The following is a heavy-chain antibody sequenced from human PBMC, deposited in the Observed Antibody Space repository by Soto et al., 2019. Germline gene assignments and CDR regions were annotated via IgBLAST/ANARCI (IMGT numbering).Heavy chain of an antibody. Sequence: PSETLSLTCAAYGGSFSGYYWSWIRQPPGKGLEWIGEINHSGSTNYNPSLKSRVTISVDTSKNQFSLKLSSVTAADTAVYYCARGASGTTVTLYYYYYYGMDVWGQGTTVTVSS. CDR1: GGSFSGYY. J-gene: IGHJ6*02. CDR3: ARGASGTTVTLYYYYYYGMDV. D-gene: IGHD4-17*01. V-gene: IGHV4-34*01. CDR2: INHSGST.